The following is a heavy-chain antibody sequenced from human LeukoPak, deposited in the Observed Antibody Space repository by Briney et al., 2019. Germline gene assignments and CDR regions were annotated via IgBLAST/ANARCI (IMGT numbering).Heavy chain of an antibody. J-gene: IGHJ4*02. Sequence: ASVKVSCKASGYTFTGYYMHWVRQAPGQWLEWMGWINPNSGGTNYAQKFQGRVTMTRDTSISTAYMELSRLRSDDTAVYYCARVRRDGYNLDYWGQGTLVTVSS. CDR2: INPNSGGT. V-gene: IGHV1-2*02. D-gene: IGHD5-24*01. CDR1: GYTFTGYY. CDR3: ARVRRDGYNLDY.